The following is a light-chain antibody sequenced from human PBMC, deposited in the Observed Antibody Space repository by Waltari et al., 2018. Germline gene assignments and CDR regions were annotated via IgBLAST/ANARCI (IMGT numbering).Light chain of an antibody. V-gene: IGLV1-40*01. CDR2: GSS. CDR1: GSNIGAGYD. CDR3: QSYDTSLSVV. J-gene: IGLJ3*02. Sequence: QSVLTQPPSVSGAPGQRVTISCTGSGSNIGAGYDVHWYQQLPRAAPKLLIDGSSTRPLGVPDRFVGSTAGTSASLAITGLQAEDEADYYCQSYDTSLSVVFGGGTKLTVL.